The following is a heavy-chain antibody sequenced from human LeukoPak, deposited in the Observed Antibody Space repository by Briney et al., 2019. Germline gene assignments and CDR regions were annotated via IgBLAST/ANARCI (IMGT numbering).Heavy chain of an antibody. J-gene: IGHJ4*02. V-gene: IGHV3-48*01. Sequence: QAGGSLRLSCAASGFTFSSYSMNWVRQAPGKGLEWVSYISSSSSTIYYADSVKGRFTISRDNAKNSLYLQMNSLRAEDTAVYYCARYAEYDFWSGYYEAAYYFDYWGQGTLVTVSS. CDR2: ISSSSSTI. CDR1: GFTFSSYS. D-gene: IGHD3-3*01. CDR3: ARYAEYDFWSGYYEAAYYFDY.